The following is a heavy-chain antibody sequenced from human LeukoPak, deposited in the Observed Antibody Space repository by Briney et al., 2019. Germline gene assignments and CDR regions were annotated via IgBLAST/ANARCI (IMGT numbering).Heavy chain of an antibody. D-gene: IGHD3-16*01. CDR3: ARLWGDVTIFDF. CDR1: GFTFSSYS. CDR2: ISSSSSYI. Sequence: GGSLRLSCAASGFTFSSYSMNWVRQAPGKGLEWVSSISSSSSYIYYADSVKGRFTVSRDDAKNSLYLQTDSLRAEDTAVYYCARLWGDVTIFDFWGQGTLVTVSS. J-gene: IGHJ4*02. V-gene: IGHV3-21*01.